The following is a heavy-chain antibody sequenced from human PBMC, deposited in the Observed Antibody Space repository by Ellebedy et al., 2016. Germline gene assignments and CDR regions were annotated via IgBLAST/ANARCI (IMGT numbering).Heavy chain of an antibody. V-gene: IGHV3-9*01. Sequence: SLKISCAASGFSFDDYAMHWVRQAPGKGLEWVSGISWNSGSIGYADSVKGRFTISKEYAKNSLYLQMNSLRAEDTALYYCAKGRRLGSGWYYYYYMDVWGKGTTVTVSS. CDR2: ISWNSGSI. J-gene: IGHJ6*03. CDR3: AKGRRLGSGWYYYYYMDV. CDR1: GFSFDDYA. D-gene: IGHD6-19*01.